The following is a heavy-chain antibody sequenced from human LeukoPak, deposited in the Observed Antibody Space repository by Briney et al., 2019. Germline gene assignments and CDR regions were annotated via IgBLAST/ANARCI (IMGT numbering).Heavy chain of an antibody. Sequence: GESLKISCKGSGYSFTSYWIGWVRQVPGKGLEWMGIIYPGDSDTRYSPSFQGQVTISADKSISTAYLQWSSLEASDTAMYYCARAPYCSSTSCYLADYWGQGTLVTVSS. CDR3: ARAPYCSSTSCYLADY. D-gene: IGHD2-2*01. J-gene: IGHJ4*02. CDR2: IYPGDSDT. CDR1: GYSFTSYW. V-gene: IGHV5-51*01.